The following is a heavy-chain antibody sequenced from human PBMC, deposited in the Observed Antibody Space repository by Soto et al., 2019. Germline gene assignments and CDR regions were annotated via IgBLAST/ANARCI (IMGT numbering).Heavy chain of an antibody. CDR3: ARTDRDFYGLDV. CDR1: GFTFRNYD. CDR2: ISAAGDP. V-gene: IGHV3-13*05. Sequence: EVQLVESGGGLVQPGGSLRLSCEASGFTFRNYDMHSVRQGTGKGLEWVSGISAAGDPDYADSVEGRFTISRENAQNSFFLQMNSLRVGDTAVYYCARTDRDFYGLDVWGQGTTVIVSS. J-gene: IGHJ6*02.